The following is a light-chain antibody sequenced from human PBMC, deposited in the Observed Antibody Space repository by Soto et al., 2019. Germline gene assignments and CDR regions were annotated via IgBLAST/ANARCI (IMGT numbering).Light chain of an antibody. CDR3: QQYGLSPRT. V-gene: IGKV3-20*01. CDR1: QSVSSSY. Sequence: EIVLTQSPGTLSLSPGERATLSCRASQSVSSSYLAWYQQKPGQAPRLIIYAASIRATGIPDRFSGSGSGTDFTLTISRLEPEDFAVYYCQQYGLSPRTFGRGTKVEIK. CDR2: AAS. J-gene: IGKJ1*01.